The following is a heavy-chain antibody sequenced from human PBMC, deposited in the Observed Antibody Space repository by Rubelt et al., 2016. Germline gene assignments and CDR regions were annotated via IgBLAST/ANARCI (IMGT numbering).Heavy chain of an antibody. CDR3: ARVAPSPGPSRYYGMDV. CDR1: GYTFTYCS. D-gene: IGHD2/OR15-2a*01. CDR2: ITLYNGNT. Sequence: QVQLGQSEAEVKKPGASVKVSCKASGYTFTYCSLHWLQQAPGQGLERMRWITLYNGNTNYAKKFQGRVTMTRYMSLRTAYIGLSSLRSEDTAVYYCARVAPSPGPSRYYGMDVWGQGTTVTVSS. J-gene: IGHJ6*02. V-gene: IGHV1-68*02.